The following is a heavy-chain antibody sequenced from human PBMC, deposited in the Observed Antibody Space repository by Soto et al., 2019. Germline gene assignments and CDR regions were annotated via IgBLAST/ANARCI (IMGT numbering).Heavy chain of an antibody. D-gene: IGHD1-26*01. J-gene: IGHJ3*02. Sequence: ASETLSLTCTVSGGSVSSGSYYWSWIRQPPGKGLEWIGYTYYSGSTNYNPSLKSRVTISVDTSKNQFSLKLSSVTAADTAVYYCARVLSGSYFGGPYDAFDIWGQGTMVTVSS. CDR1: GGSVSSGSYY. CDR2: TYYSGST. CDR3: ARVLSGSYFGGPYDAFDI. V-gene: IGHV4-61*01.